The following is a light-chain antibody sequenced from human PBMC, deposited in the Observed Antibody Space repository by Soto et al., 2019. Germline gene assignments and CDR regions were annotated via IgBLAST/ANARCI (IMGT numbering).Light chain of an antibody. CDR2: KAS. V-gene: IGKV1-5*03. J-gene: IGKJ1*01. CDR3: QDYNSYSEA. CDR1: QSISSW. Sequence: IQMTISPSTVSAIVMSIVTMTLLASQSISSWLAWYQQKPGKAPKLLIYKASSLESGVPSRFSGSGSGTEFTLTISSLQPDDFATYYCQDYNSYSEAFGQGNMVAIK.